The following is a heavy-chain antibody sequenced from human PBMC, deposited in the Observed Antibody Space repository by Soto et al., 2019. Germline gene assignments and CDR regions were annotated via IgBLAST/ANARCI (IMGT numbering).Heavy chain of an antibody. D-gene: IGHD6-19*01. CDR1: GGSISSYY. CDR2: IYYSGST. V-gene: IGHV4-59*01. J-gene: IGHJ3*02. Sequence: QVQLQESGPGLVKPSETLSLTCTVSGGSISSYYWSWIRQPPGKGLEWIGYIYYSGSTNYNPSLKSRVTISVDTSKNQFCLKLSSVTAADTAVYYCAGNKQWLVRWDAFDIWGQGTMVTVSS. CDR3: AGNKQWLVRWDAFDI.